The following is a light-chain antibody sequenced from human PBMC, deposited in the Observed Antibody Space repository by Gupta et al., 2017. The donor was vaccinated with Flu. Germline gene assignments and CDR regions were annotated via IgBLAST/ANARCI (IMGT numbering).Light chain of an antibody. CDR3: CAYASSRTLV. CDR2: EVK. Sequence: STTITSTGASGDVGSYSLVSCDHQHTAKAPKFMVYEVKKRPAVVTHRFSGSKAGNTASLTISGLQAEEEDDYYCCAYASSRTLVFGGGTKLTVL. J-gene: IGLJ2*01. CDR1: SGDVGSYSL. V-gene: IGLV2-23*02.